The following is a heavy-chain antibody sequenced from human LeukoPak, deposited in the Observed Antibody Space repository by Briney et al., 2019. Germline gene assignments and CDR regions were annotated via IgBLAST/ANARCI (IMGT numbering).Heavy chain of an antibody. D-gene: IGHD2-2*01. CDR2: INPNSGGT. CDR3: ARVDLDIVVVPAASDTGY. J-gene: IGHJ4*02. CDR1: GYTFTGYY. Sequence: GASVTVSCKASGYTFTGYYMHWVRQAPGQGLEWMGWINPNSGGTNYAQKFQGRVTMTRDTSISTAYMELSRLRSDDTAVYYCARVDLDIVVVPAASDTGYWGQGTLVTVSS. V-gene: IGHV1-2*02.